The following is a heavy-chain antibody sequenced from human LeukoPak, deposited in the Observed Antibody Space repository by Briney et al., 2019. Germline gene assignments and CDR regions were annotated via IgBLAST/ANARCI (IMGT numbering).Heavy chain of an antibody. CDR2: INPNSGGT. V-gene: IGHV1-2*02. J-gene: IGHJ4*02. CDR3: ARVPLSGYAAYYFDY. Sequence: ASVKVSCKASGYTFTGYYMHWVRQAPGQGLEWMGWINPNSGGTNYAQKFQGRVTMTRDTSISTAYMELSRLRSDGTAVYYCARVPLSGYAAYYFDYWGQGTLVTVSS. CDR1: GYTFTGYY. D-gene: IGHD5-12*01.